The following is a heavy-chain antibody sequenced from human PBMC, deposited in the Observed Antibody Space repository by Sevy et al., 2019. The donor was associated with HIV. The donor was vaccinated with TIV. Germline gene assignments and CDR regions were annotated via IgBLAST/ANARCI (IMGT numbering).Heavy chain of an antibody. J-gene: IGHJ4*02. CDR2: ISSTSAYI. D-gene: IGHD2-15*01. CDR3: ARAVLEILTWRSDY. Sequence: GESLKISCAASGFTFSSYRMTWVRQAPGKGLEWVSCISSTSAYINYADSVKGRFTISRDNAKNLLYLQMDSLRAEDTAVYYCARAVLEILTWRSDYWGQGTLVTVSS. V-gene: IGHV3-21*01. CDR1: GFTFSSYR.